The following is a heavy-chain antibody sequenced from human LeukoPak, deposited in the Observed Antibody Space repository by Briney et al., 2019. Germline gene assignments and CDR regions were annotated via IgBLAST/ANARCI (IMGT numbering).Heavy chain of an antibody. D-gene: IGHD2-8*01. CDR3: AREGGLGYCTNGICSTGYAFDI. V-gene: IGHV3-7*01. Sequence: PGGSLRLSCAASGFSFGSYWMNWVRQAPGKGLEWVAPIKQAGTQKFYVDSVKGRFTISRDNANNSLFLQMNSLSVEDTAVYYCAREGGLGYCTNGICSTGYAFDIWGQGTMVTVSS. CDR2: IKQAGTQK. CDR1: GFSFGSYW. J-gene: IGHJ3*02.